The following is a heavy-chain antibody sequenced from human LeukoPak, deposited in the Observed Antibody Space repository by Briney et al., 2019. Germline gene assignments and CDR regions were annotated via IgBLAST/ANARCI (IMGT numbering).Heavy chain of an antibody. CDR3: GYSSWRRPNWFDP. J-gene: IGHJ5*02. CDR1: GFTFSSYW. V-gene: IGHV3-74*01. D-gene: IGHD6-13*01. CDR2: INSDGSST. Sequence: GGSLRLSCAASGFTFSSYWMHWVRQAPGKGLVWVSRINSDGSSTSYADSVKGRFTISRDNAKNTLYLQMNSLRAKDAAVYYCGYSSWRRPNWFDPWGQGTLVTVSS.